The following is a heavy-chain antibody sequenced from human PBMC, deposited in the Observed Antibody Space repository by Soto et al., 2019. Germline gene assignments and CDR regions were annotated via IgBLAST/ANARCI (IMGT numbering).Heavy chain of an antibody. V-gene: IGHV5-51*01. CDR2: IYPGDSDT. D-gene: IGHD1-26*01. CDR3: ARGGLASYYYYGMDV. CDR1: GYSFTSYW. J-gene: IGHJ6*02. Sequence: GESLKISXKGSGYSFTSYWIGWVRQMPGKGLEWMGIIYPGDSDTRYSPSFQGQVTISADKSISTAYLQWSSLKASDTAMYYCARGGLASYYYYGMDVWGQGTTVTVSS.